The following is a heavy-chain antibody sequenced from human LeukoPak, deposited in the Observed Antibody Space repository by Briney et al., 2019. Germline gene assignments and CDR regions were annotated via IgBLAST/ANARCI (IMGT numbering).Heavy chain of an antibody. J-gene: IGHJ6*03. CDR2: IWYDGSNK. Sequence: GRSLRLSCAASGFTFSSYGMHWVRQAPGKGLEGVAVIWYDGSNKYYADSVKGRFTISRDNSKNTLYLQMNSLRAEDAAVYYCAKAESYYYYMDVWGKGTTVTVSS. V-gene: IGHV3-33*06. CDR1: GFTFSSYG. CDR3: AKAESYYYYMDV. D-gene: IGHD3-10*01.